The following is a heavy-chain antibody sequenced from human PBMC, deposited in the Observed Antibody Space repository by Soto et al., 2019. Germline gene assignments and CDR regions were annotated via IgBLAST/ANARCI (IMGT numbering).Heavy chain of an antibody. CDR3: ASTEDDYGTYFDY. CDR2: IYPGDSDT. D-gene: IGHD4-17*01. CDR1: GYSFTSYW. V-gene: IGHV5-51*01. J-gene: IGHJ4*02. Sequence: GESLKISCKFSGYSFTSYWIGWVRQMPGKGLEWMGIIYPGDSDTRYSPSFQGHVTISADKSFTTAYLQWSSLKASDTAMYYCASTEDDYGTYFDYWGQGTLVTVSS.